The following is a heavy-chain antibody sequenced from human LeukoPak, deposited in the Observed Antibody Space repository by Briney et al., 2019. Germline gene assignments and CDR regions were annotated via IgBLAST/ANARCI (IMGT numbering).Heavy chain of an antibody. J-gene: IGHJ3*02. CDR2: IKQDGSEK. D-gene: IGHD3-22*01. V-gene: IGHV3-7*01. CDR3: AGASSGYAFDI. CDR1: GFTFSSYS. Sequence: GGSLRLSCAASGFTFSSYSMNWVRQAPGKGLEWVANIKQDGSEKYYVDSVKGRFTISRDNAKNSLYLQMNSLRAEDTAVYYCAGASSGYAFDIWGQGTMVTVSS.